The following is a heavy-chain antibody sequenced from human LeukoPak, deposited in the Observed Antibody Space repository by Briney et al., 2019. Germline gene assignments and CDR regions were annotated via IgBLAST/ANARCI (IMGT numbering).Heavy chain of an antibody. CDR2: ISSSSSYI. Sequence: PGGSLRLSCAASGFTFSSYAMTWVRQAPGKGLEWVSSISSSSSYIYADSVKGRFTISRDNAKNSLYLQMNSLRAEDTAVYYCASPERVWGSYPRNWGQGTLVTVSS. CDR1: GFTFSSYA. J-gene: IGHJ4*02. D-gene: IGHD3-16*02. CDR3: ASPERVWGSYPRN. V-gene: IGHV3-21*01.